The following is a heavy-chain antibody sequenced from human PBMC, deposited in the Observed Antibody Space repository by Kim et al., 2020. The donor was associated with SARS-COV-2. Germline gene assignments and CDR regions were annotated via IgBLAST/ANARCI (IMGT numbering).Heavy chain of an antibody. D-gene: IGHD3-22*01. CDR2: ISYDGSNK. CDR3: ARDYYYDSSGYYRRTYYYYGMDV. V-gene: IGHV3-30*04. J-gene: IGHJ6*02. CDR1: GFTFSSYA. Sequence: GGSLRLSCAASGFTFSSYAMHWVRQAPGKGLEWVAIISYDGSNKYYADSVKGRFTISRDNSKNTLYLQMNSLRAEDTAVYYCARDYYYDSSGYYRRTYYYYGMDVWGQGTTVTVSS.